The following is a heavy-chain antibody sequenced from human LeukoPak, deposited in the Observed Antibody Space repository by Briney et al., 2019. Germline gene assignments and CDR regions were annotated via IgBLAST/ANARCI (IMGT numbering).Heavy chain of an antibody. CDR2: IYYSGST. D-gene: IGHD6-13*01. CDR3: ARRLYIAAAGIPSPFFDY. V-gene: IGHV4-39*07. J-gene: IGHJ4*02. Sequence: SETLSLTCTVSGGSISSSSYYGGWIRQPPGKGLEWIGSIYYSGSTYYNPSLKSRVTISVDTSKNQFSLKLSSVTAADTAVYYCARRLYIAAAGIPSPFFDYWGQGTLVTVSS. CDR1: GGSISSSSYY.